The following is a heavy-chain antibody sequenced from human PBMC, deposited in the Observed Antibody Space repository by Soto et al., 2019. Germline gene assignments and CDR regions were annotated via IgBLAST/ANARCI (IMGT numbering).Heavy chain of an antibody. CDR2: ISWNSGST. CDR3: AKGRAGTTSYNWFDP. CDR1: GFTFDDYA. Sequence: GGSLRLSCAASGFTFDDYAMHWVRQAPGKGLEWVSGISWNSGSTGYADSVKGRFTISRDNAKNSLYLQMNSLRAEDTALYYCAKGRAGTTSYNWFDPWVQGTLVTVSS. V-gene: IGHV3-9*01. J-gene: IGHJ5*02. D-gene: IGHD1-1*01.